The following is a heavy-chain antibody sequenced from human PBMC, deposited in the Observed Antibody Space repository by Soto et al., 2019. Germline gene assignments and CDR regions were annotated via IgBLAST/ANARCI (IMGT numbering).Heavy chain of an antibody. CDR2: INHSGNT. Sequence: SETLSLTCAVYGGSFSGYYWSWIRQPPGKGLEWIGEINHSGNTNYNPSLKSRVTISVDTSKNQLFLNLSSVTAADTAMYYCARHHVRGRTIAGAAEFWGQGTLVTSPQ. D-gene: IGHD6-13*01. CDR1: GGSFSGYY. CDR3: ARHHVRGRTIAGAAEF. V-gene: IGHV4-34*01. J-gene: IGHJ4*02.